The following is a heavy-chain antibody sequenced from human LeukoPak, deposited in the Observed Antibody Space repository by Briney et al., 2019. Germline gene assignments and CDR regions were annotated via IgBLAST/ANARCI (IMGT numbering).Heavy chain of an antibody. CDR3: TTMSTAEGFDY. CDR2: IRGKVYSYET. V-gene: IGHV3-73*01. D-gene: IGHD1-14*01. CDR1: GFIFSGSA. J-gene: IGHJ4*02. Sequence: GGSLKLSCAAYGFIFSGSAIHWVRQASGKGLEWVGRIRGKVYSYETTYAASVKGRFTISRIDSNNTAYLQMNSLNTDDTAVYYCTTMSTAEGFDYWGQGTLVTVSS.